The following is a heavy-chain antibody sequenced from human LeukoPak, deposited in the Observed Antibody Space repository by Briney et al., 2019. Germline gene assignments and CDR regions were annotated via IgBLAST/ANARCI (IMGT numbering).Heavy chain of an antibody. D-gene: IGHD6-13*01. CDR1: GGSISSYY. V-gene: IGHV4-59*01. J-gene: IGHJ5*02. CDR3: ARDGIAAAGWDWFDP. CDR2: IYYSGST. Sequence: SETLSLTCTVSGGSISSYYWSWIRQPPGRGLEWIGYIYYSGSTNYNPSLKSRVTISVDTSKNQFSLKLSSVTAADTAVYYCARDGIAAAGWDWFDPWGQGTLVTVSS.